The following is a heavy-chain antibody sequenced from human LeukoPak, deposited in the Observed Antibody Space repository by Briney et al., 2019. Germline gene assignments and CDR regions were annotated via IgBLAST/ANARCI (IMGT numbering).Heavy chain of an antibody. V-gene: IGHV4-4*07. CDR3: AREGYNLGTDF. J-gene: IGHJ4*02. Sequence: PSETLSLTCSASGGSISTYLWSWIRQPAGKGLEWIGHISASGTTNYNASLKSRVTMSADTSKNQFSLRLSSVTAADTAVYYCAREGYNLGTDFWGQGTLVTVSS. CDR1: GGSISTYL. CDR2: ISASGTT. D-gene: IGHD5-18*01.